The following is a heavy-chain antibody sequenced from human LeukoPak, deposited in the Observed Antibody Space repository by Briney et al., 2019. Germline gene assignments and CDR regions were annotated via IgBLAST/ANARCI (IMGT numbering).Heavy chain of an antibody. CDR2: ITSSGSTI. D-gene: IGHD3-9*01. V-gene: IGHV3-48*03. CDR3: AKNDWSSSFYFDY. J-gene: IGHJ4*02. CDR1: GFTFSSYE. Sequence: GGSLRLSCAASGFTFSSYEMNWVRQAPGKGLEWVSYITSSGSTIYYADSVKGRFTISRDNAKNSLYLQMNSLRAEDTAVYYRAKNDWSSSFYFDYWGQGTLVTVSS.